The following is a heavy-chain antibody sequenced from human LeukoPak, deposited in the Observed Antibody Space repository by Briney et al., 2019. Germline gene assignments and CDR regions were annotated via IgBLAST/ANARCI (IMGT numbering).Heavy chain of an antibody. J-gene: IGHJ4*02. CDR3: AKEREYSHYDFWSGYLYYFDY. CDR1: GFTFSSYA. CDR2: ISGSGGST. D-gene: IGHD3-3*01. V-gene: IGHV3-23*01. Sequence: GGSPRLSCAASGFTFSSYAMSWVRQAPGKGLEWVSAISGSGGSTYYADSVKGRFTISRDNSKNTLYLQMNSLRAEDTAVYYCAKEREYSHYDFWSGYLYYFDYWGQGTLVTVSS.